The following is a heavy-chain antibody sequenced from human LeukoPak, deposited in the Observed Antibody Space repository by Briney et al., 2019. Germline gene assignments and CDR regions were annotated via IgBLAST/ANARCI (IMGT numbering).Heavy chain of an antibody. Sequence: SETLSLTCTVSGGSISSQYWSWIRQPPGKGLEWIGYTYYSGGTNYNPSLKSRVSISVDPSKNQFSLKLSSVTAADTAVYYCARSGILFMDVWGKGTTVTVSS. CDR2: TYYSGGT. V-gene: IGHV4-59*11. CDR3: ARSGILFMDV. D-gene: IGHD2-21*01. J-gene: IGHJ6*03. CDR1: GGSISSQY.